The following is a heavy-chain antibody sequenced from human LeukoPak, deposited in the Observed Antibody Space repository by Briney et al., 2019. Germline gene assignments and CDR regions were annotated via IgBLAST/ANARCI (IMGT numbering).Heavy chain of an antibody. CDR1: GFTFRSYE. Sequence: GGSLRLSCVASGFTFRSYEMNWVRQAPGKGLEWISYIYSTGSTTYYADSVKGRFTISRDNAKNSLYLQMNSLRVEDTAVYYCVRGGYGDYGRGAWGQGTLLTVSS. CDR3: VRGGYGDYGRGA. D-gene: IGHD4-17*01. V-gene: IGHV3-48*03. CDR2: IYSTGSTT. J-gene: IGHJ5*02.